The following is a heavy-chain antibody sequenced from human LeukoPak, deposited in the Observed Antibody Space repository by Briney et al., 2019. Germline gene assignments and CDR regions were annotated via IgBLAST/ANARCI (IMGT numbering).Heavy chain of an antibody. Sequence: SETLSLTCTVSGGSISSSRYYWGWIRQPPGKGLEWIGSIYYSGSTYYNPSLKSRVTISVDTSKNQFSLKLSSVTAADTAVYYCARLAARPTGAFDIWGQGTMVTVSS. CDR1: GGSISSSRYY. J-gene: IGHJ3*02. V-gene: IGHV4-39*01. D-gene: IGHD6-6*01. CDR2: IYYSGST. CDR3: ARLAARPTGAFDI.